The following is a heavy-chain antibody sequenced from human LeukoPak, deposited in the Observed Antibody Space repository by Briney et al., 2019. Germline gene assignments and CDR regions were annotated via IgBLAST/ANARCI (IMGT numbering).Heavy chain of an antibody. CDR2: ISPHSGDT. V-gene: IGHV1-2*02. J-gene: IGHJ3*02. D-gene: IGHD4-4*01. Sequence: ASVKVSCKASGYTLTGYYMSWVRQAPGQGLEYMGWISPHSGDTNYAQKFQGRVTLTRDTSISTGFMELNRLTSDDTAVYYCARGGSNCGAEVFDIWGQGT. CDR3: ARGGSNCGAEVFDI. CDR1: GYTLTGYY.